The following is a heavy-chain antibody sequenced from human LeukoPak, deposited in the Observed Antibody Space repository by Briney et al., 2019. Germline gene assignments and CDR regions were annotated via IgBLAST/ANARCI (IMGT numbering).Heavy chain of an antibody. J-gene: IGHJ6*03. D-gene: IGHD6-6*01. CDR1: GFTFSSYA. CDR3: AKDFLRGGIAARPDYYYMDV. CDR2: ISGSGGST. V-gene: IGHV3-23*01. Sequence: QPGGSLRLSCAASGFTFSSYAMSWVRQAPGKGLEWVSAISGSGGSTYYADSVKGRFTISRDNSKNTLYLQMNSLRAEDTAVYYCAKDFLRGGIAARPDYYYMDVWGKGTTVTVSS.